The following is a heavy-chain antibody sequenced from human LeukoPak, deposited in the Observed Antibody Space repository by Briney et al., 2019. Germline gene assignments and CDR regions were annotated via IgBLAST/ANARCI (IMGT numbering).Heavy chain of an antibody. J-gene: IGHJ4*02. D-gene: IGHD5-18*01. CDR1: GGSISSSSYY. V-gene: IGHV4-39*07. CDR3: ARGWYGYSYGLIDY. CDR2: IYYSGST. Sequence: TSETLSLTCTVSGGSISSSSYYWGWIRQPPGKGLEWIGNIYYSGSTYYNPSLRSRVTISVDTSKRQFSLRLSSVTAADTAVYYCARGWYGYSYGLIDYWGQGTLVTVSS.